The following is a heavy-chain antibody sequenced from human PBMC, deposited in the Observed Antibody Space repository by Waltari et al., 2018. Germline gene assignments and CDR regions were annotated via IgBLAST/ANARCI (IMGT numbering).Heavy chain of an antibody. CDR2: INTNTGNP. J-gene: IGHJ1*01. D-gene: IGHD3-3*01. CDR3: AKAGSYYDFWSPDRAGLWLASEYFQH. Sequence: QVQLVQSGSELKKPGASVKVSCKASGYTFTSYAMNWVRQAPGQGLEWMGWINTNTGNPTYAQGYTGRFVFSLDTSVSTACLQISSLKAEDTAVYYCAKAGSYYDFWSPDRAGLWLASEYFQHWGQGTLVTVSS. CDR1: GYTFTSYA. V-gene: IGHV7-4-1*02.